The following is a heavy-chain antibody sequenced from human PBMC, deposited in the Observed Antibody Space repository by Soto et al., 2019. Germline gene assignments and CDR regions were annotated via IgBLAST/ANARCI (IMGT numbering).Heavy chain of an antibody. CDR1: GFTFSDHY. J-gene: IGHJ4*02. CDR2: IRNKPASYST. Sequence: EVQLVESGGGLAQPGGSLRLSCAASGFTFSDHYMDWVRRTPGKGLEWLGRIRNKPASYSTEYAASVTGRFTISRDDSRNSLYLQMNSLQTEDTAIYYCTKYHDGATESWGQGTLVTVSS. CDR3: TKYHDGATES. V-gene: IGHV3-72*01. D-gene: IGHD3-3*01.